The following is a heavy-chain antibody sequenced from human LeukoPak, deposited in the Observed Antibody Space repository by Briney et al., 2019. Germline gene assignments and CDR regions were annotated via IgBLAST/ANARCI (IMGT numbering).Heavy chain of an antibody. CDR1: VFTFSSYA. D-gene: IGHD2-15*01. CDR2: ISGSGGST. CDR3: AKARCSGGSCYDDY. V-gene: IGHV3-23*01. Sequence: GGSLRLSCAASVFTFSSYAMSWVRQAPGKGLEWVSAISGSGGSTYYADSVKGRFTISRDNSKNTLYLQMNSLRAEDTAVYYCAKARCSGGSCYDDYWGQGTLVTVSS. J-gene: IGHJ4*02.